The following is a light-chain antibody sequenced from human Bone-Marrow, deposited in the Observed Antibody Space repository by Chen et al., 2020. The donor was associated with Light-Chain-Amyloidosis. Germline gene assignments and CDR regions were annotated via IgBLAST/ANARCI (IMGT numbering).Light chain of an antibody. CDR3: QVWDRSSDRPM. CDR2: DDR. V-gene: IGLV3-21*02. CDR1: NIGSTS. J-gene: IGLJ3*02. Sequence: SYVLTQPSSVSVAPGQTATIACGGNNIGSTSVHWYQQTPGTAPLLVVYDDRDRPSGIPERLSGCNSGNTATLTISRVEAGDEADYYCQVWDRSSDRPMFGGGTKLTVL.